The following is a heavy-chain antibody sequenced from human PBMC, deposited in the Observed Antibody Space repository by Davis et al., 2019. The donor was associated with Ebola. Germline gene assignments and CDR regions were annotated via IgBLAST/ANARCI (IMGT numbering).Heavy chain of an antibody. Sequence: GSLRLSCTVSGGSISSSSYYWGWIRQPPGKGLEWIGSIYYSGSTYYNPSLKSRVTISVDTSKNQFSLKLSSVTAADTAVYYCASIKWLARPLSYYYGMDVWGQGTTVTVSS. CDR3: ASIKWLARPLSYYYGMDV. CDR1: GGSISSSSYY. J-gene: IGHJ6*02. V-gene: IGHV4-39*01. CDR2: IYYSGST. D-gene: IGHD6-19*01.